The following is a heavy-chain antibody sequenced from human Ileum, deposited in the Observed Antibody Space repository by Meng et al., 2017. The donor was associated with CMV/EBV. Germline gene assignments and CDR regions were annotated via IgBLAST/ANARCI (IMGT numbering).Heavy chain of an antibody. V-gene: IGHV3-7*01. CDR1: GFTFSSYW. D-gene: IGHD2-2*01. Sequence: GGSLRLSCAASGFTFSSYWMSWVRQAPGKGLEWVANIKQDGSEKYYVDSVKGRFTISRDNAKNSLYLQMNSLRAEDTAVYYCARDSNIVVVPAARVLYYYGMDVWGQGTTVTGAS. J-gene: IGHJ6*02. CDR2: IKQDGSEK. CDR3: ARDSNIVVVPAARVLYYYGMDV.